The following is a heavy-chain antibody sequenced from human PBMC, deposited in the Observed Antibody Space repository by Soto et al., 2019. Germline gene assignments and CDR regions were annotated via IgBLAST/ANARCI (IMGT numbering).Heavy chain of an antibody. CDR1: GGSISSGGYY. D-gene: IGHD5-12*01. CDR2: IYYSGST. Sequence: SETLSLTCTVSGGSISSGGYYWSWIRQHPGKGLEWIGYIYYSGSTYYNPSLKSRVTISVDTSKNQFSLKLSSVTAADTAVYYCARYSGYDATYYFDYWGQGTLVPXSS. J-gene: IGHJ4*02. V-gene: IGHV4-31*03. CDR3: ARYSGYDATYYFDY.